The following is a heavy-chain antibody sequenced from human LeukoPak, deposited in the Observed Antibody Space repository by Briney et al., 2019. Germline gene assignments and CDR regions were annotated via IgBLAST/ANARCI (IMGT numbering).Heavy chain of an antibody. CDR3: ARDLDDYGDHSDAFDI. CDR1: GGSISSGSYY. J-gene: IGHJ3*02. V-gene: IGHV4-61*02. D-gene: IGHD4-17*01. CDR2: IYTSGST. Sequence: SETLSLTCTVSGGSISSGSYYWSWIRQPAGKGLEWIGRIYTSGSTNYNPSLKSRVTISVDTAKNQFPLKLSSVTAADTAVYYCARDLDDYGDHSDAFDIWGQGTMVTVSS.